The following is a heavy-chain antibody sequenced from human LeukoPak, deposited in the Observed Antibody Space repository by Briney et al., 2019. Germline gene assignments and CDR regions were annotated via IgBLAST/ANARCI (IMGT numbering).Heavy chain of an antibody. CDR3: ARARPIGSGYYSYSFDY. V-gene: IGHV4-61*02. D-gene: IGHD3-22*01. Sequence: SESLSLTCTVSGVSISSGSINWSWLRQPAGMGLEGIMRNYTSGSTNYNPSLSRCAALTVNTSRNQFSLKLSSVTAADTAVYYCARARPIGSGYYSYSFDYWGQGTLVTVSS. J-gene: IGHJ4*02. CDR1: GVSISSGSIN. CDR2: NYTSGST.